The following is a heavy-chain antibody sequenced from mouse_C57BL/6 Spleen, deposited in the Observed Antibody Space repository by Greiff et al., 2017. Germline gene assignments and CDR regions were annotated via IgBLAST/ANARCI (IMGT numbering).Heavy chain of an antibody. Sequence: EVQLQQSGAELVKPGASVKLSCTASGFNIKDYYMHWVKQRTEQGLEWIGRIDPEDGETKYAPKFKGKATITADTSSNTAYLTLSSLTSEDPAVYYCARGDYYGSSLDYWGQGTTLTVSS. CDR2: IDPEDGET. CDR1: GFNIKDYY. J-gene: IGHJ2*01. V-gene: IGHV14-2*01. D-gene: IGHD1-1*01. CDR3: ARGDYYGSSLDY.